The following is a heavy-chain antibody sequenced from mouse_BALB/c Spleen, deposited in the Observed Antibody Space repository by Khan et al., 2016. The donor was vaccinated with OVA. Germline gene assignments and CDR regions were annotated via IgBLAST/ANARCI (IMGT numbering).Heavy chain of an antibody. Sequence: EVQLQESGPGLVKPSQSLSLTCTVTGYSITRDYAWNWIRQFPGNKLEWMGYISYSGSTSYNPSLKSRISITRDTSKNQFFLQLNSVTTEDTATYCCARGNYYGYAMDYWGQGTSVTVSS. CDR3: ARGNYYGYAMDY. CDR2: ISYSGST. V-gene: IGHV3-2*02. J-gene: IGHJ4*01. D-gene: IGHD1-1*01. CDR1: GYSITRDYA.